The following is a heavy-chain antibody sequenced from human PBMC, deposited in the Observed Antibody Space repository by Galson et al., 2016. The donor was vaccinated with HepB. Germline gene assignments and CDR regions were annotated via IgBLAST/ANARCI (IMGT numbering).Heavy chain of an antibody. CDR1: GGSISDGHW. J-gene: IGHJ2*01. D-gene: IGHD2-21*01. CDR2: IYHTGTT. V-gene: IGHV4-4*02. Sequence: ETLSLTCTVSGGSISDGHWWTWVRQTPGKGLEWIGEIYHTGTTNDNPSLESRVTISIDKSKSQFSLNLSSVTAADTAMYYCPRGTVAVLATAGGIWYYDLWGRGSLVSVSS. CDR3: PRGTVAVLATAGGIWYYDL.